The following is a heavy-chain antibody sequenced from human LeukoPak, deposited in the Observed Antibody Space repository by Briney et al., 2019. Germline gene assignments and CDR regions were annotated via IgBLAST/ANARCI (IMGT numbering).Heavy chain of an antibody. D-gene: IGHD6-6*01. CDR2: RSIYNGNT. J-gene: IGHJ4*02. V-gene: IGHV1-18*01. Sequence: GASVKVSCKASGYDFINYGISWVRQAPGQGLEWMGWRSIYNGNTDYKLQGRVTMTTDTSTSTAYMEVRSLRSDDTAMYYCVRGGPFPSGSSSREYYLDYWGQGTLVTVSS. CDR1: GYDFINYG. CDR3: VRGGPFPSGSSSREYYLDY.